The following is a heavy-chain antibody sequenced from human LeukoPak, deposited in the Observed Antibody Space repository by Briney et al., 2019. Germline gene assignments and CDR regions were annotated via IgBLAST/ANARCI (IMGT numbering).Heavy chain of an antibody. CDR1: GFTFSNSG. D-gene: IGHD5-24*01. J-gene: IGHJ6*03. CDR2: ISTDAGET. Sequence: GGSLRLSCAASGFTFSNSGMSWVRQAPGKGLEWVSAISTDAGETHYADSVKGRFTIYRDNSKNTVSLQMSSLRAEDTAVYYCARGMATTKTAEYYYYYYMDVWGKGTTVTISS. V-gene: IGHV3-23*01. CDR3: ARGMATTKTAEYYYYYYMDV.